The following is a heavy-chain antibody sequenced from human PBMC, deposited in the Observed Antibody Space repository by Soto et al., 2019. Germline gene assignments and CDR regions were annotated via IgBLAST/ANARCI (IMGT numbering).Heavy chain of an antibody. CDR1: GFTFSSYA. Sequence: QVQLVESGGGVVQPGRSLRLSCAASGFTFSSYAMHWVRQAPGKGLEWVAVISYDGSNKYYADSVKGRFTISRDNSKNTLYLQMKSLRAEDTAVYYCAREEYYDFWSGPDYWGQGTLVTVSS. D-gene: IGHD3-3*01. CDR3: AREEYYDFWSGPDY. CDR2: ISYDGSNK. J-gene: IGHJ4*02. V-gene: IGHV3-30-3*01.